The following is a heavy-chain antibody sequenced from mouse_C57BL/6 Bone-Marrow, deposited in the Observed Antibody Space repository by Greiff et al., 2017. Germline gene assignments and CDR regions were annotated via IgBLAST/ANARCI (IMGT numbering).Heavy chain of an antibody. CDR2: ISSGSSTI. V-gene: IGHV5-17*01. CDR1: GFTFSDYG. J-gene: IGHJ4*01. CDR3: ARRPLMDY. Sequence: EVQRVESGGGLVKPGGSLKLSCAASGFTFSDYGMHWVRQAPEQGLEWVAYISSGSSTIYYADTVKGRFTISRDNAKNTLFLQMTSLRSEDTAMYYCARRPLMDYWGQGTSVTVSS.